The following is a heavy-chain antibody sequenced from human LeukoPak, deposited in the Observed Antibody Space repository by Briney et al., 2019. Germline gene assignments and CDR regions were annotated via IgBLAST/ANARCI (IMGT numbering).Heavy chain of an antibody. D-gene: IGHD2-2*02. J-gene: IGHJ5*02. CDR1: GFTFSSYS. CDR2: ISYDGSNK. V-gene: IGHV3-30*03. Sequence: GGSLRLSCAASGFTFSSYSMNWVRQAPGEGLEWVAVISYDGSNKYYADSVKGRFTISRDNSKNTLYLQMNSLRAEDTAVYYCARDMKGIVVVPAAIGWFDPWGQGTLVTVSS. CDR3: ARDMKGIVVVPAAIGWFDP.